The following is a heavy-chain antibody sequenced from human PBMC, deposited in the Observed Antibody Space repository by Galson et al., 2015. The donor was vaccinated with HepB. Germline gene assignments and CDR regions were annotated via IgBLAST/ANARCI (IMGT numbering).Heavy chain of an antibody. CDR2: ISYDGIKT. CDR1: GIPFSTYA. CDR3: AKDRSNSWTFDC. V-gene: IGHV3-30*18. D-gene: IGHD6-13*01. J-gene: IGHJ4*02. Sequence: SLRLSCAASGIPFSTYAMHWVRQAPGKGLEWVAVISYDGIKTSYADSVKGRFTISRDNSKNTLFLQMNSLRAEDTAVYYCAKDRSNSWTFDCWGQGTLVTVSS.